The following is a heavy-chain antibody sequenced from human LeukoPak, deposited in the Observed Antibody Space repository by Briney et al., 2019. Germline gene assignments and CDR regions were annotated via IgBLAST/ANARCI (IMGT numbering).Heavy chain of an antibody. Sequence: GGSLRLSCAASGFAFSAYSISWVRQAPGKGLEWVPSISSGSTYIYYADSVKGRFTISRDNAKNSLYLQMNSLRAEDTAVYYCARGLVHLDYWGQGTLVTVSS. J-gene: IGHJ4*02. CDR3: ARGLVHLDY. CDR1: GFAFSAYS. V-gene: IGHV3-21*01. CDR2: ISSGSTYI. D-gene: IGHD6-6*01.